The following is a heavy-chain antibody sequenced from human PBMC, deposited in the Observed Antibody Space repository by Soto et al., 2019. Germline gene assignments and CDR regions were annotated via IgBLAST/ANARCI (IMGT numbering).Heavy chain of an antibody. Sequence: PGGSLRLSCAASGFTFSSYWMHWVRQAPGKGLVWVSRINSDGSSTSYADSVKGRFTISRDNAKNTLYLQMNSLRAEDTAVYYCARETYSSSWYGNWGQGTLVTVSS. V-gene: IGHV3-74*01. CDR1: GFTFSSYW. D-gene: IGHD6-13*01. CDR2: INSDGSST. CDR3: ARETYSSSWYGN. J-gene: IGHJ4*02.